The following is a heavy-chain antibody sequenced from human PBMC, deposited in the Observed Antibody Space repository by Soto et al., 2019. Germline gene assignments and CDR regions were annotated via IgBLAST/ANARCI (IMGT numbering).Heavy chain of an antibody. V-gene: IGHV3-33*05. CDR1: AFTFSNYG. D-gene: IGHD2-8*01. CDR3: ARDDDRPDNGLDM. J-gene: IGHJ3*02. CDR2: IINDGSDE. Sequence: QVQLVESGGGVVQPGRSLRLSCAASAFTFSNYGMHWVRQAPGKGLEWLAVIINDGSDEKYGDSVKGRVTISRDNSKNTLYLQINSLRVEDTAVYYCARDDDRPDNGLDMWGQGTVVTVSS.